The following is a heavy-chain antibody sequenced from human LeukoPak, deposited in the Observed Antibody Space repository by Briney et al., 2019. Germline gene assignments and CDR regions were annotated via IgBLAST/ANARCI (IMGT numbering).Heavy chain of an antibody. D-gene: IGHD3-3*01. V-gene: IGHV1-69*05. Sequence: GASVKVSCKASGGTFISYAISWVRQAPGQGLEWMGGIIPIFGTANYAQKFQGRVTMTRDTSTSTVYMELSSLRSEDTAVYYCARAGEWSSIKYYFDYWGQGTLVTVSS. CDR3: ARAGEWSSIKYYFDY. CDR1: GGTFISYA. J-gene: IGHJ4*02. CDR2: IIPIFGTA.